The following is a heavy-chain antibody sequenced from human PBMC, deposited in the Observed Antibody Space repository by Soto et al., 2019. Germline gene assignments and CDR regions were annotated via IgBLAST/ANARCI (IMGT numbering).Heavy chain of an antibody. CDR3: ASGHCSGGSCYSGH. V-gene: IGHV3-30*03. CDR1: GFTFSTYG. CDR2: ISYDVSKK. J-gene: IGHJ4*02. Sequence: PGGSLRLSCAASGFTFSTYGMHWARQAPGKGLEWVALISYDVSKKYYADSVKGRFTISRDNSKNTLYLQMNSLRPDDTAVYYCASGHCSGGSCYSGHWGQGTLVTVSS. D-gene: IGHD2-15*01.